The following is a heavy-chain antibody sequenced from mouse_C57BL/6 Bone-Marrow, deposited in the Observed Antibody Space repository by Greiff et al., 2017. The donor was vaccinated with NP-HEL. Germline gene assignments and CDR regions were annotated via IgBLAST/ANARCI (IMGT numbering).Heavy chain of an antibody. Sequence: VQLQQPGAELVMPGASVKLSCKASGYTFTSYWMHWVKQRPGQGLEWIGEIDPSDSYTNYNQKFKGKSTLTVDKSSSTAYMQRSSLTSEDSAVYYCARETTVVDQDWYFDVWGTGTTVTVSS. V-gene: IGHV1-69*01. CDR2: IDPSDSYT. CDR3: ARETTVVDQDWYFDV. J-gene: IGHJ1*03. D-gene: IGHD1-1*01. CDR1: GYTFTSYW.